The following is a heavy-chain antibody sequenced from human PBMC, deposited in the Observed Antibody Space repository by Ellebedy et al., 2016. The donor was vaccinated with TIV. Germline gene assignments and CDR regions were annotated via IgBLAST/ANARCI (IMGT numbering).Heavy chain of an antibody. D-gene: IGHD3-3*01. CDR2: IWYDGSNK. CDR3: AREYAIFGVVTSYYYGMDV. Sequence: GGSLRLSXAASGFTFSSYGMHWVRQAPGKGLEWVAVIWYDGSNKYYADSAKGRFTISRDNSKNTLYLQMNSLRAEDTAVYYCAREYAIFGVVTSYYYGMDVWGQGTTVTVSS. CDR1: GFTFSSYG. J-gene: IGHJ6*02. V-gene: IGHV3-33*01.